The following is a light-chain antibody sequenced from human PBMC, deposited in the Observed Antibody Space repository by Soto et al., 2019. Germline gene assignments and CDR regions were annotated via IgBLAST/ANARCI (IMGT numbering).Light chain of an antibody. CDR2: AAS. V-gene: IGKV1-9*01. CDR3: QQLSNYPPIT. J-gene: IGKJ5*01. Sequence: IQLTKSPSSLSASVGDSVTITCRASQGISRYLAWYQQKPGRAPKLLISAASTLQSGVPSRFSGSGSGSDFTLSISSLQPDDSAVYYCQQLSNYPPITFGQGTRLEIK. CDR1: QGISRY.